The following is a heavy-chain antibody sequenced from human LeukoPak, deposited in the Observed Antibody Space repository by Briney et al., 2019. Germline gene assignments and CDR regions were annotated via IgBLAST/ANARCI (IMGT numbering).Heavy chain of an antibody. V-gene: IGHV3-30*04. CDR2: ISYDGSNK. Sequence: GGSLRLSCAASGFSFRSYAMHWVRQAPGKGLEWVALISYDGSNKYYADSVKGRFTISRDNSKNTLYLQMNSLRAEDTAVYYCARDPTVTAGGSYYFDYWGQGTLVTVSS. CDR3: ARDPTVTAGGSYYFDY. J-gene: IGHJ4*02. D-gene: IGHD4-11*01. CDR1: GFSFRSYA.